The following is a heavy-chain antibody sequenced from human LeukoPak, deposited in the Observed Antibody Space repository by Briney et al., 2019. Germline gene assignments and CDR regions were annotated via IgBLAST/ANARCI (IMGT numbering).Heavy chain of an antibody. Sequence: ASVKVSCKASGYTFTGYYMHWVRQAPGQGLEWMGWISAYNGNTKYAQKLQGRVTMTTDTSTTTAYMELRSLKSDDTAVYYCATHNWNYVLDYWGQGTLVTVSS. D-gene: IGHD1-7*01. CDR3: ATHNWNYVLDY. CDR1: GYTFTGYY. V-gene: IGHV1-18*04. J-gene: IGHJ4*02. CDR2: ISAYNGNT.